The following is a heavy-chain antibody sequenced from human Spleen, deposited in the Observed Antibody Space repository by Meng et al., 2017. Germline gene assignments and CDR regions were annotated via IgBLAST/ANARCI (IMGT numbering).Heavy chain of an antibody. V-gene: IGHV4-39*07. CDR2: IYHRGAT. D-gene: IGHD3-22*01. CDR1: GDSISSSSYY. CDR3: ARIPDYDTSAS. J-gene: IGHJ5*02. Sequence: QRQESGPGLVKPSETLSLTCTVSGDSISSSSYYWGWIRQPPGKGLEWIGSIYHRGATYYNPSLKSRVTISVDTSKNQFSLKLSSVTAADTAVYYCARIPDYDTSASWGQGTLVTVSS.